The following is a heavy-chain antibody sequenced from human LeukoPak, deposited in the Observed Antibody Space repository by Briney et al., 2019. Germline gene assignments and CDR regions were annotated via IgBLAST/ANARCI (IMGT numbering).Heavy chain of an antibody. D-gene: IGHD2-21*02. CDR1: GFTFDDYA. J-gene: IGHJ4*02. Sequence: GGSLRLSCAASGFTFDDYAMHWVRQAPGKGLEWVSGISWNSGSIGYADSVKGRFTISRDNAKNSLYLQMNSLRAEDTAVYYCARDRDFPRDQFDHWGQGTLVTVSS. CDR2: ISWNSGSI. CDR3: ARDRDFPRDQFDH. V-gene: IGHV3-9*01.